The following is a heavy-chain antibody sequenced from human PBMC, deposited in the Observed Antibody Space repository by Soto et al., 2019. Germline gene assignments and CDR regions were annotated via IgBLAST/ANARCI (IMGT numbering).Heavy chain of an antibody. CDR3: AREGRGKKAGYNGLVSLGY. D-gene: IGHD2-2*02. CDR2: IIPIFNST. CDR1: GSRFSNYV. V-gene: IGHV1-69*06. Sequence: SEKVSCKVSGSRFSNYVISWVRQAPGHGLEWLGRIIPIFNSTKYAQSFQGRVTITADKSTSTASLELSSLRSDDTAVYYCAREGRGKKAGYNGLVSLGYWGQGTLVTVSS. J-gene: IGHJ4*02.